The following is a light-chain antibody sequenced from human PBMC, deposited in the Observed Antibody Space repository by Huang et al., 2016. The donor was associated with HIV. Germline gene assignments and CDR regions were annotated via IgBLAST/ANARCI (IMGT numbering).Light chain of an antibody. Sequence: EIVLTQSPATLSLSPGERATLSCRASQSVSSYLAWYQQKPGQAPRLLIYYASNRATGIPARFSGSGSGTDFTLTISSLEPEDFAVYYCQQRSNWRTFGQGTRLEIK. CDR1: QSVSSY. CDR2: YAS. V-gene: IGKV3-11*01. J-gene: IGKJ5*01. CDR3: QQRSNWRT.